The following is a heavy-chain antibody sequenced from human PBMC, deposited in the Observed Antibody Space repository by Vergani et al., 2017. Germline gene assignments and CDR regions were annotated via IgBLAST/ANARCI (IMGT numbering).Heavy chain of an antibody. D-gene: IGHD1-1*01. CDR2: ISYDGSNK. CDR3: SKDLPSGTSGCDGLAP. CDR1: GFSFSSYG. V-gene: IGHV3-30*18. Sequence: QVQLVESGGGVVQPGKSLRLSCAASGFSFSSYGMHWVRQAPGKGLEWVAVISYDGSNKYYADSVKGRFTISRDTSKNTRYLQMNSLRAEDTAVYYCSKDLPSGTSGCDGLAPWGQGTLVTVSS. J-gene: IGHJ5*02.